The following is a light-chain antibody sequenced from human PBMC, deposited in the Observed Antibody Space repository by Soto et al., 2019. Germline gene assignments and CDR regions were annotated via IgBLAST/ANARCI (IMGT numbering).Light chain of an antibody. J-gene: IGKJ1*01. V-gene: IGKV3-15*01. CDR1: QSVSSN. Sequence: IVMTQSPATLSVSPGERATLSCRASQSVSSNLAWYQQKPGQAPRLLIYGASTRATGIPARFSGSGSGTDFTLTISRLEPEDFAVYYCQQYGSSLTFGQGTKVDIK. CDR3: QQYGSSLT. CDR2: GAS.